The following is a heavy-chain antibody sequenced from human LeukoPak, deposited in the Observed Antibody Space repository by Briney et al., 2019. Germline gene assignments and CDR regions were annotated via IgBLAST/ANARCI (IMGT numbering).Heavy chain of an antibody. Sequence: GGSLRLSCAASGFTVSSNYMSWVRQAPGKGLEWVSVIYSGGSTYYADSVKGRFTISRDNSKNTLYLQMNSLRAEDTAVYYCARDLEYNWNGFALDYWGQGTLVTVSS. CDR3: ARDLEYNWNGFALDY. V-gene: IGHV3-66*01. J-gene: IGHJ4*02. D-gene: IGHD1-1*01. CDR1: GFTVSSNY. CDR2: IYSGGST.